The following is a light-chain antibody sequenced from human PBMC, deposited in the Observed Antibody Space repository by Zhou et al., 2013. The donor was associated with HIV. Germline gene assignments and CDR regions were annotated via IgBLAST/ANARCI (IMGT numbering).Light chain of an antibody. CDR1: QSISSW. CDR3: QQYYTYPVT. Sequence: DIQMTQSPSTLSASVGDRVTITCRASQSISSWLAWYQQIPGKAPKLLIYKASSLESGVPLRFSGSGSGTEFTLTISSLQPDDFATYYCQQYYTYPVTFGGGTKVEIK. CDR2: KAS. J-gene: IGKJ4*01. V-gene: IGKV1-5*03.